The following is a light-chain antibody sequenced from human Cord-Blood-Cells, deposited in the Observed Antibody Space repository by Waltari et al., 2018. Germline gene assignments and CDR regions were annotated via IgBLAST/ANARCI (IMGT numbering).Light chain of an antibody. Sequence: QTVVTQEPSLTVSPGGTVTLTCASSTGAVTSGYYPNWFQQKPGQAPRALIYSKSNKHSWTPARFSGSLLGGKAALTLSGVQPEDEAEYYCLLYYGGFYVFGTGTKVTVL. J-gene: IGLJ1*01. CDR3: LLYYGGFYV. CDR2: SKS. CDR1: TGAVTSGYY. V-gene: IGLV7-43*01.